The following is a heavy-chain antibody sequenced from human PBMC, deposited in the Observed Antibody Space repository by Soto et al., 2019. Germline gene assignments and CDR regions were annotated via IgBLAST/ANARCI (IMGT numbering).Heavy chain of an antibody. J-gene: IGHJ6*02. V-gene: IGHV3-33*01. CDR1: GFTFSSYG. Sequence: QVQLVESGGGVVQPGRSLRLSCAASGFTFSSYGMHWVRQAPGKGLEWVAVIWYDGSNKYYADSVKGRFTISRDNSKNTLYLQMNSLRAEDTAVYYCARDRLLTDRRGMDVWGQGTTVTVSS. D-gene: IGHD2-15*01. CDR2: IWYDGSNK. CDR3: ARDRLLTDRRGMDV.